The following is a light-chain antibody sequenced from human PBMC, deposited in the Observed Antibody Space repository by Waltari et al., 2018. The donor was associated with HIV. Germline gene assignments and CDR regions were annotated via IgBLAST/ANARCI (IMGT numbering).Light chain of an antibody. J-gene: IGKJ4*01. Sequence: EIVMTQSPATLSVSPGDTVILSCRASQSVSVNLAWFQQNPGQAPRLLIYGTSSRATGIPDRFSGSGSGTDFTLTISRLEPEDFAVYYCQQYGSSLLTFGGGTKVEIK. CDR3: QQYGSSLLT. CDR1: QSVSVN. V-gene: IGKV3-20*01. CDR2: GTS.